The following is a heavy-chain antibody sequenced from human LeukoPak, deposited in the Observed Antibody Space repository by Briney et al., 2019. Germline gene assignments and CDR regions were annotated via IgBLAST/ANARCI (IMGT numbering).Heavy chain of an antibody. Sequence: GGSLRLSCAASGFTFRSYDMHWVRQATGKGLEWVSGIGTAGEIYYPGSVKGRFTISRENAKNSLYLQMNSLRAGDTAVYYCARVRTPRWGFDYWGQGTLVTVSS. CDR2: IGTAGEI. CDR1: GFTFRSYD. CDR3: ARVRTPRWGFDY. D-gene: IGHD1/OR15-1a*01. J-gene: IGHJ4*02. V-gene: IGHV3-13*01.